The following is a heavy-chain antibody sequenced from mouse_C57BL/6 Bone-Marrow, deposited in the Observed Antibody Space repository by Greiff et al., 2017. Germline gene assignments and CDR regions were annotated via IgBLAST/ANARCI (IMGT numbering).Heavy chain of an antibody. CDR2: IHPNSGST. J-gene: IGHJ3*01. Sequence: QVQLQQPGAELVKPGASVKLSCKASGYTFTSYWMHWVKQRPGQGLEWIGMIHPNSGSTNYNEKFKSKATLTVDKSSSTAYMQLSSLTSEDSAVYYFEREDGNYFAGFAYWGQGTLVTVSA. D-gene: IGHD2-1*01. V-gene: IGHV1-64*01. CDR3: EREDGNYFAGFAY. CDR1: GYTFTSYW.